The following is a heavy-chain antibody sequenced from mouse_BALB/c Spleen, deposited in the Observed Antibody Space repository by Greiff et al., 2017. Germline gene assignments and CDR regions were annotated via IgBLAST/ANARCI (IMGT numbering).Heavy chain of an antibody. D-gene: IGHD2-14*01. CDR1: GYTFTSYT. J-gene: IGHJ3*01. V-gene: IGHV1-4*02. CDR2: INPSSGYT. CDR3: ARSSFYRYDAAY. Sequence: QVQLQQSAAELARPGASVKMSCKASGYTFTSYTMHWVKQRPGQGLEWIGYINPSSGYTEYNQKFKDKTTLTADKSSSTAYMQLSSLTSEDSAVYYCARSSFYRYDAAYWGQGTLVTVSA.